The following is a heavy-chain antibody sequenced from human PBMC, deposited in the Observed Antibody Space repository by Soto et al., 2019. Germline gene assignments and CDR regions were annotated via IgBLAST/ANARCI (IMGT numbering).Heavy chain of an antibody. CDR3: VTTNHGMTPHYFPY. Sequence: ASVKVSCKASGYTFTSYYMYWVRQAPGQGLEWMGIINPSGGSTSYAQKYQGRVTMTRDTSTSTVYMELSSLRSEDTAVYYCVTTNHGMTPHYFPYWGQGTLVTVSS. V-gene: IGHV1-46*03. CDR2: INPSGGST. J-gene: IGHJ4*02. CDR1: GYTFTSYY.